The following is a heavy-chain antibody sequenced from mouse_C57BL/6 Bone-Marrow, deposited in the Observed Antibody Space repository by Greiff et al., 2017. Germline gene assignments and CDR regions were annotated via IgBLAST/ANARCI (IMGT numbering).Heavy chain of an antibody. CDR1: EYEFPSHD. J-gene: IGHJ2*01. CDR3: ARYYGSSYDFDY. V-gene: IGHV5-2*01. D-gene: IGHD1-1*01. CDR2: INSDGGST. Sequence: EVKLMESGGGLVQPGESLKLSCESNEYEFPSHDMSWVRKTPETRLELVAAINSDGGSTYYPDTMERRFIISRDNTKKTLYLQMSSLRSEDTALYYCARYYGSSYDFDYWGQGTTLTVSS.